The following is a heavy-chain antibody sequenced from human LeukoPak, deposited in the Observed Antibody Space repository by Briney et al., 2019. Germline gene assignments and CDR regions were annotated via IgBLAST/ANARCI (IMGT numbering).Heavy chain of an antibody. J-gene: IGHJ4*02. Sequence: PSGTLSLTCAVYGGSFSGYYWSWIRQPPGKGLEWIGEINHSGSTNYNPSLKSRVTISVDTSKNQFSLKLSSVTAADTAVYYCARVSGYYYDSSGYYHFDYWGQGTLVTVSS. D-gene: IGHD3-22*01. CDR2: INHSGST. CDR1: GGSFSGYY. V-gene: IGHV4-34*01. CDR3: ARVSGYYYDSSGYYHFDY.